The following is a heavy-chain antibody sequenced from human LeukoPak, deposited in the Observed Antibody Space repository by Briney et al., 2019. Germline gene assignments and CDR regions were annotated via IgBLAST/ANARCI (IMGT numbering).Heavy chain of an antibody. Sequence: ASVKVSCKASGYTFTSYYMHWVRRAPGQGLEWMGIINPSGGSTSYAQKFQGRVTMTRDTSTSTVYMELSSLRSEDTAVYYCARAGYYYDSSGDPSFDYWGQGTLVTVSS. CDR3: ARAGYYYDSSGDPSFDY. D-gene: IGHD3-22*01. V-gene: IGHV1-46*01. CDR2: INPSGGST. J-gene: IGHJ4*02. CDR1: GYTFTSYY.